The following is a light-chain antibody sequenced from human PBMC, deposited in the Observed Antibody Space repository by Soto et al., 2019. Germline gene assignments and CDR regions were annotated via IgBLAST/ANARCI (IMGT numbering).Light chain of an antibody. J-gene: IGLJ1*01. CDR2: SNN. Sequence: QSVLTQPPSASGTPGQRVPISCSGSSSNIGSNTVNWYQQLPGTAPKLLIYSNNQRPSGVPDRFSGSKSGTSASLAISGLQSEDEADYYCAAWDDSLNGHVFGTETEVTVL. CDR1: SSNIGSNT. V-gene: IGLV1-44*01. CDR3: AAWDDSLNGHV.